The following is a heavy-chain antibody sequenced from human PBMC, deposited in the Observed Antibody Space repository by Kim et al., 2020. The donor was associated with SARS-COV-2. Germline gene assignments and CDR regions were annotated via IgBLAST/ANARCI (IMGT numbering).Heavy chain of an antibody. CDR3: TRDATYYYDSSGYYYPQPAYCYYYGMAV. J-gene: IGHJ6*02. Sequence: GGSLRLSCAASGFTFSSYAMHWVRQAPGKGLEWVAVISYDGSNKYYADSVKGRFTISRDNSKNTLYLQMNSLRAEDTAVYYCTRDATYYYDSSGYYYPQPAYCYYYGMAVWGQGTTVTVSS. CDR1: GFTFSSYA. D-gene: IGHD3-22*01. CDR2: ISYDGSNK. V-gene: IGHV3-30*04.